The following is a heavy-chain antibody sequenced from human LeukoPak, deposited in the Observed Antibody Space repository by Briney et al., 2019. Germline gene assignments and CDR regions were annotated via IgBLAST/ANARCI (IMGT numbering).Heavy chain of an antibody. V-gene: IGHV3-7*01. CDR2: IKQDGSEK. Sequence: GGSLRLSCAASGFTFSSYWMSWVRQAPGKGLEWVANIKQDGSEKYYVDSVKGRFTISRDNAKNSLYLQMNSLRAEDTAVYYCARDQGSWGGGAFDIWGQGTMVTVSS. CDR3: ARDQGSWGGGAFDI. J-gene: IGHJ3*02. CDR1: GFTFSSYW. D-gene: IGHD6-13*01.